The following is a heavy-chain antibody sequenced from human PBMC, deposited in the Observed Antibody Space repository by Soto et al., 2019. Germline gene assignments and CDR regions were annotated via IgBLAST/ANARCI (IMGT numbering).Heavy chain of an antibody. J-gene: IGHJ3*02. CDR3: ARAYSSSWYGAFDI. CDR2: IIRIFGTG. D-gene: IGHD6-13*01. V-gene: IGHV1-69*01. Sequence: QVQLVQSGAEVKKRGSSVNVSCKASGGTFSSYAISWVRQAPGQGLAWRAGIIRIFGTGNYAQKFQGRVTITAEESTITAYMELRSLRSEDKDVYYCARAYSSSWYGAFDIGGEETIVNFS. CDR1: GGTFSSYA.